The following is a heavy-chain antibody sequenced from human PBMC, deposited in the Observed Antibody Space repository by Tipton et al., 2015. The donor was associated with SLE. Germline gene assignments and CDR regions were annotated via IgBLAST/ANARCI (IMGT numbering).Heavy chain of an antibody. V-gene: IGHV1-18*01. J-gene: IGHJ4*02. CDR3: ARVGSGGWYSVDY. Sequence: QSGAEVKKPGASVRVSCKASGYTFANYAVSWVRQAPGQGLEWMGWISAYSGITNYAQKLQGRVSMTTDSSTTTAYMDRMSLRSDDTAVYYCARVGSGGWYSVDYWGQGTLVTVSS. CDR1: GYTFANYA. D-gene: IGHD6-19*01. CDR2: ISAYSGIT.